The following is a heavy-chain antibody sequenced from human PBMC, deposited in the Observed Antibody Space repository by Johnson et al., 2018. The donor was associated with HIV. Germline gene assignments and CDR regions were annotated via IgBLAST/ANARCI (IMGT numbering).Heavy chain of an antibody. CDR3: VRDDYSFHF. Sequence: VQLVESGGGVVQPGRSLRLSCAASGFSFSHYWMEWVRQAPGEGLVWVSRINADGSRTTYADSVKGRFTISRDNAKNTLYLEINGLRADDTAVYYCVRDDYSFHFWGRGTLVTVSS. D-gene: IGHD4/OR15-4a*01. J-gene: IGHJ3*01. V-gene: IGHV3-74*01. CDR1: GFSFSHYW. CDR2: INADGSRT.